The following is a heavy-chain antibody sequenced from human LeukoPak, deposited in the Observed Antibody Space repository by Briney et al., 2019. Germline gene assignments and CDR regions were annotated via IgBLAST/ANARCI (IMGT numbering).Heavy chain of an antibody. D-gene: IGHD3-22*01. CDR1: GFTFSDYS. CDR2: ISSSSSYI. V-gene: IGHV3-21*01. Sequence: GSLRLSCAASGFTFSDYSMNWVRQAPGKGLEWVSSISSSSSYIYHADSVKGRFTISRDNAKNSLYLQMNSLRAEDTAVYYCVRDPQSTSYYYDSSGSNWALFFDYWGQGTLVTVSS. J-gene: IGHJ4*02. CDR3: VRDPQSTSYYYDSSGSNWALFFDY.